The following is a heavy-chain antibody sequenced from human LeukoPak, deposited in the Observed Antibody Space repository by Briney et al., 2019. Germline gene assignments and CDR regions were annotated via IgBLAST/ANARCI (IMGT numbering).Heavy chain of an antibody. J-gene: IGHJ3*02. CDR2: ISSSSYI. V-gene: IGHV3-21*01. CDR1: GFTFSSYS. D-gene: IGHD3-22*01. Sequence: GGSLRLSCAASGFTFSSYSMNWVRQAPGKGLEWVSSISSSSYIYYADSVKGRFTISRDNAKNSLYLQMNSLRAEDTAVYYCARDMIVETDVAFDIWGQGTMVTVSS. CDR3: ARDMIVETDVAFDI.